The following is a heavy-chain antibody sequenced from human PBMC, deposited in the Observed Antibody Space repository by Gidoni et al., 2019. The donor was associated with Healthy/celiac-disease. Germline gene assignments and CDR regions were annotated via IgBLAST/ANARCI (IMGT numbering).Heavy chain of an antibody. D-gene: IGHD3-22*01. CDR2: IYYSGST. CDR3: ARGKVYDLNDY. Sequence: QVQLQESGPGLVKPSETLSLICTVSGGSISSYYWSWIRQPPGKGLEWIGYIYYSGSTNYNPSLKSRVTISVDTHKNQFSLKLSSVTAADTAVYYCARGKVYDLNDYWGQGTLVTVSS. V-gene: IGHV4-59*12. CDR1: GGSISSYY. J-gene: IGHJ4*02.